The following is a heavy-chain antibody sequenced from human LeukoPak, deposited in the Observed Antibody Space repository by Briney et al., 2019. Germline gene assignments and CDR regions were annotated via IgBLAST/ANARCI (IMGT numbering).Heavy chain of an antibody. CDR3: ARPVVPAAGGSNWFDP. Sequence: SETLSLTCTVSGCSISSSSYYWGWLRQPPGKGLVWIGSIYYSGSTYYNPSLKSRVTISVDTSKNQFSLKLSSVTAADTAVYYCARPVVPAAGGSNWFDPWGQGTLVTVSS. D-gene: IGHD2-2*01. CDR1: GCSISSSSYY. J-gene: IGHJ5*02. CDR2: IYYSGST. V-gene: IGHV4-39*01.